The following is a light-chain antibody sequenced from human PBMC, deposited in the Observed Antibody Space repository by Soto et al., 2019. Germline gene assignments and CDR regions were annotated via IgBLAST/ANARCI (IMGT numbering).Light chain of an antibody. J-gene: IGLJ1*01. CDR2: EVS. CDR3: SSYTNINTRACV. V-gene: IGLV2-14*01. CDR1: SSDVGTYNY. Sequence: QSALTQPASVSGSPGQSITISCTGTSSDVGTYNYVSWYQQHSGKAPKLMIYEVSNRPSGVSNRFSGSKSGNTASLTISGLQAEDEAEYYCSSYTNINTRACVFGTGTKVTVL.